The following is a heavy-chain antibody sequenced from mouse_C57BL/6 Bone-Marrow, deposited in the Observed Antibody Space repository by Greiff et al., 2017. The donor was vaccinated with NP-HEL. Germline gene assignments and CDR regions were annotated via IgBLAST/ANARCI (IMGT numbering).Heavy chain of an antibody. Sequence: VKLQQPGAELVKPGASVKLSCKASGYTFTSYWMQWVKQRPGQGLEWIGEIDPSDSYTNYNQKFKGKATLTVDTSSSTAYMQLSSLTSEDSAVYYCAIWFDYWGQGTTLTVSS. J-gene: IGHJ2*01. V-gene: IGHV1-50*01. CDR2: IDPSDSYT. CDR3: AIWFDY. CDR1: GYTFTSYW.